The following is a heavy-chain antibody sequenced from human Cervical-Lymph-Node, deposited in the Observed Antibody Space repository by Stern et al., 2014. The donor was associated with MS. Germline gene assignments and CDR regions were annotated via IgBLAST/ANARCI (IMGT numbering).Heavy chain of an antibody. J-gene: IGHJ4*02. V-gene: IGHV2-70*01. D-gene: IGHD4-17*01. CDR1: GFSLSRSGMC. CDR2: IDWDDDK. Sequence: QVTLRESGPALVKPTQPLTLTCTFSGFSLSRSGMCVSWIPQPPGKALEWLALIDWDDDKYYNSSLKARLTISKDTSKNQVVLTMTNMDPVDTATYYCARTRGLYGEYADYWGQGTLVTVSS. CDR3: ARTRGLYGEYADY.